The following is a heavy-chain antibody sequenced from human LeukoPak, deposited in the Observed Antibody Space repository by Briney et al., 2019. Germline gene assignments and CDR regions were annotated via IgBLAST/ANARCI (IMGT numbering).Heavy chain of an antibody. CDR3: ARAPDPYSSGWYYFDY. CDR1: GGSLSAYY. D-gene: IGHD6-19*01. CDR2: INHSGST. V-gene: IGHV4-34*01. J-gene: IGHJ4*02. Sequence: PSETLSLTCAVHGGSLSAYYWSWIRQPPGKGLEWIGEINHSGSTNYNPSLKSRVTISVDTSKNQFSLKLSSVTAADTALYYCARAPDPYSSGWYYFDYWGQGTLVTVSS.